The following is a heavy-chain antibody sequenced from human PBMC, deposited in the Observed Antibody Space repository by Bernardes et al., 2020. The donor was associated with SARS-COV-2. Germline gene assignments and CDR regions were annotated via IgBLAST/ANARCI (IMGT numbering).Heavy chain of an antibody. CDR2: FDPEDGET. D-gene: IGHD2-21*01. CDR3: ATVPSYTHITLNHPFDY. Sequence: ASVKVSCKVSGYTLTELSMHWVRQAPGKGLEWMGGFDPEDGETIYAQKFQGRVTMTEDTSTDTAYMELSSLRSEDTAVYYCATVPSYTHITLNHPFDYWGQGTLVTVSS. CDR1: GYTLTELS. J-gene: IGHJ4*02. V-gene: IGHV1-24*01.